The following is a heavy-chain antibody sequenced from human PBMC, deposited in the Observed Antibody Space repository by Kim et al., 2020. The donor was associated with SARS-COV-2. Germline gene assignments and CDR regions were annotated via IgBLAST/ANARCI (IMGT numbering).Heavy chain of an antibody. V-gene: IGHV3-23*01. CDR2: ISGSGGST. Sequence: GGSLRLSCAASGFTFSSYAMSWVRQAPGKGLEWVSAISGSGGSTYYADSVKGRFTISRDNSKNTLYLQMNSLRAEDTAVYYCAKDRGRTMMTVGYYGMDVWGQGTTVTVSS. CDR1: GFTFSSYA. D-gene: IGHD3-22*01. J-gene: IGHJ6*02. CDR3: AKDRGRTMMTVGYYGMDV.